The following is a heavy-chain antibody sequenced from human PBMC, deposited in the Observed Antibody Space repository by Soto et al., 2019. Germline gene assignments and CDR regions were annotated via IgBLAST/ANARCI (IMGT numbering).Heavy chain of an antibody. CDR3: ARAMVYAMARGANWFDP. J-gene: IGHJ5*02. CDR1: GGTFSSYA. V-gene: IGHV1-69*13. Sequence: GASVKVSCKASGGTFSSYAISWVRQAPGQGLEWMGGIIPIFGTANYAQKFQGRVTITADESTSTAYMELSSLRSEDTAVYYCARAMVYAMARGANWFDPWGQGTLVTVSS. CDR2: IIPIFGTA. D-gene: IGHD2-8*01.